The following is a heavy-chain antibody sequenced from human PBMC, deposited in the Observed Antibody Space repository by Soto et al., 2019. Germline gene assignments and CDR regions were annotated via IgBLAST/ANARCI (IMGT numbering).Heavy chain of an antibody. CDR1: GGSINSGGYY. J-gene: IGHJ4*02. Sequence: QVQLRESGPGLVKPSQTLSLTCTVSGGSINSGGYYWNWIRQHPGKVLEWIGYMYYSGSTYYNPSLRSRVIISAESSENHFSLKLSSVTAADTAVYFCAGGYRQSGYSSSWVFDYWGQGTLVNVSS. V-gene: IGHV4-31*03. D-gene: IGHD6-13*01. CDR2: MYYSGST. CDR3: AGGYRQSGYSSSWVFDY.